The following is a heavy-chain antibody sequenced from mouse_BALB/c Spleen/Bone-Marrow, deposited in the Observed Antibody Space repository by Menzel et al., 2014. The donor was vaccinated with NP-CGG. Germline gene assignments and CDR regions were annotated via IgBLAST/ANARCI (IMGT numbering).Heavy chain of an antibody. CDR3: ARWLLLDY. J-gene: IGHJ2*01. CDR2: IYPGTGST. Sequence: LQQPGSELVRPGASVKLSYKASGYTFTSYWMHWVKQRPGQGLEWIGNIYPGTGSTNYDEKFKSKATLTVDTSSRTAYMQLSSLTSEDSAVYYCARWLLLDYWGQGTTLTVSS. CDR1: GYTFTSYW. D-gene: IGHD2-3*01. V-gene: IGHV1S22*01.